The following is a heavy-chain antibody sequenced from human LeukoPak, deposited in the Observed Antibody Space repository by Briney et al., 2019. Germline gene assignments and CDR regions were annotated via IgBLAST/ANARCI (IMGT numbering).Heavy chain of an antibody. V-gene: IGHV3-23*01. J-gene: IGHJ4*02. D-gene: IGHD3-10*01. CDR2: TSGSGGST. CDR3: AKGTLWRLLWFGEN. Sequence: GGSLRLSCAASGFTFSSHAMSWVRQAPGKGLEWVSGTSGSGGSTYYADSVKGRFTIPRDNSKNTLYLQMNSLRAEDTAVYYCAKGTLWRLLWFGENWGQGTLVTVSS. CDR1: GFTFSSHA.